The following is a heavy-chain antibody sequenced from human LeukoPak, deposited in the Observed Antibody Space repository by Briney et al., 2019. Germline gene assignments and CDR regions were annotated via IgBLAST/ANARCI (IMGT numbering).Heavy chain of an antibody. CDR1: GFTVSSHD. J-gene: IGHJ6*02. V-gene: IGHV3-13*04. D-gene: IGHD3-10*01. CDR2: IGTNADT. CDR3: ARGSGWGMDV. Sequence: PGGSLRLSCAASGFTVSSHDMHWVRQTTGRGLEWVSVIGTNADTHYPGSVKGRFTISRENAKNSLYLQMTSLSAGDTAVYYCARGSGWGMDVWGQGTTVTVSS.